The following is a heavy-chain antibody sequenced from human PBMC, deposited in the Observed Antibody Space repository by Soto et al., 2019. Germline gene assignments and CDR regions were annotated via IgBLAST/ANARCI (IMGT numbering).Heavy chain of an antibody. V-gene: IGHV4-59*01. J-gene: IGHJ4*02. CDR2: INYVGRT. CDR3: ARFRRNYFDY. D-gene: IGHD3-10*01. CDR1: GDSMSGFY. Sequence: LXLTCTVSGDSMSGFYWSWIRQTPVKGLEWIGYINYVGRTSYYSPSLQSRVTISLDSSKNQFSLILSSVTAADTAVYFCARFRRNYFDYWGQGTQVTVSS.